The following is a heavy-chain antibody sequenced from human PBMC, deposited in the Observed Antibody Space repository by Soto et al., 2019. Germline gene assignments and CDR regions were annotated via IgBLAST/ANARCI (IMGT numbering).Heavy chain of an antibody. D-gene: IGHD2-21*02. CDR1: GFTFSNAW. CDR3: TTDLPRGIVVVTASDY. J-gene: IGHJ4*02. Sequence: GGSLRLSCAASGFTFSNAWMNWVRQAPGKGLEWVGRIKSKTDGGTTDYAAPVKGRFTISRDDSKNKLYLQMNSRKTEDTAVYYCTTDLPRGIVVVTASDYWGQGTLVTVSS. CDR2: IKSKTDGGTT. V-gene: IGHV3-15*07.